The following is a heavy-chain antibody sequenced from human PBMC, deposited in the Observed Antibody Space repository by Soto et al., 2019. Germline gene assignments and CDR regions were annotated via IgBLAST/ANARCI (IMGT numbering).Heavy chain of an antibody. CDR1: GGTFSSYA. Sequence: QVQLVQSGAEVKKPGSSVKVSCKASGGTFSSYAISWVLQAPGQGLEWMGGIIPIFGTANYAQKFQGRVTIATDQSTSTAYMVPGSMSSEATAVYYCARLVYGDYVWYFDYWGQGTLVTVSS. J-gene: IGHJ4*02. V-gene: IGHV1-69*01. CDR2: IIPIFGTA. CDR3: ARLVYGDYVWYFDY. D-gene: IGHD4-17*01.